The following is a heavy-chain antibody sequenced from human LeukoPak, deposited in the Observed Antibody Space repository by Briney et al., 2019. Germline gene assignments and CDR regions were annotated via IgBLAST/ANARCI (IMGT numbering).Heavy chain of an antibody. J-gene: IGHJ3*01. CDR2: LYSADSGGRD. CDR1: GITVSSHF. CDR3: AREDRGTDV. Sequence: GGSLRLSCAASGITVSSHFMSWVRQAPGKGLESVPLLYSADSGGRDYHADSVRGRFTVSRDISKNTMYLQMNNLRVEDTAVYYCAREDRGTDVWGRGTLVTVSS. D-gene: IGHD3-16*01. V-gene: IGHV3-66*01.